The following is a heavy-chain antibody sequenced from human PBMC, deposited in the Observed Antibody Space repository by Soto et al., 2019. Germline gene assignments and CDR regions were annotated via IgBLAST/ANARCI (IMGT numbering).Heavy chain of an antibody. D-gene: IGHD4-17*01. V-gene: IGHV5-51*01. CDR3: ARPANTVADHFDL. CDR2: IYPSDSDT. CDR1: GYTFTIYW. J-gene: IGHJ4*02. Sequence: GQSLKISCQVSGYTFTIYWIGWVRQMPGKGLEWMGIIYPSDSDTRYSPSFQGQVTISADQSINTAYLQWDSLKASDTAIYYCARPANTVADHFDLWGQGTPVTVSS.